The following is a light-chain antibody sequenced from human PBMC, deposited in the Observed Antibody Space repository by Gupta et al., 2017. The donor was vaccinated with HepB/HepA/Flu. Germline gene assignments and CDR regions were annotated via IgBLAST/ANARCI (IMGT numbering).Light chain of an antibody. CDR1: QSISSW. CDR3: QQYNSYPWT. J-gene: IGKJ1*01. Sequence: DIQMTQSPSTLSASVGDRVTITCRASQSISSWLAWYQQKPGKAPKLLIYKASSGESGVPSRFSGSGSGTEFTLTISSLQPDDFATYYCQQYNSYPWTFGQGTKVEIK. V-gene: IGKV1-5*03. CDR2: KAS.